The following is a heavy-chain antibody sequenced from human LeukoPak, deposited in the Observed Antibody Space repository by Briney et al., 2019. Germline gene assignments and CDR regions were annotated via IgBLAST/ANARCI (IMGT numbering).Heavy chain of an antibody. Sequence: PSGTLSLTCAVSGGSISSSNWWGWVRQPPGKGLEWIGEIYHSGSTNYNPSLKSRVTISVDKSKNQFSLKLSSVTAADTAVYYCARGPPLYCSSTSCYYWYFDLWGRGTLVTVSS. CDR3: ARGPPLYCSSTSCYYWYFDL. CDR2: IYHSGST. V-gene: IGHV4-4*02. J-gene: IGHJ2*01. D-gene: IGHD2-2*01. CDR1: GGSISSSNW.